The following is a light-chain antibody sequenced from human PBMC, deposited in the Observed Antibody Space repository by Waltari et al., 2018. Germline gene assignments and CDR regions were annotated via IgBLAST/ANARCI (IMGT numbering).Light chain of an antibody. J-gene: IGKJ1*01. V-gene: IGKV3-20*01. Sequence: EIVLTPSPGTLSLSPGESATLSCKASQSVSSNYLAWYQQKPGQAPRLLIYGASSRATGIPDRFSGSVSGTDFTLTISRLGPEDFAVYYCQQYGSSPRTFGQGTKVEIK. CDR2: GAS. CDR1: QSVSSNY. CDR3: QQYGSSPRT.